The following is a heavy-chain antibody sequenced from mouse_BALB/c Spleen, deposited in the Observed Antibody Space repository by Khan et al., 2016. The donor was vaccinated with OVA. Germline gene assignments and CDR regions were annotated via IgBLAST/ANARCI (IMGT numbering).Heavy chain of an antibody. V-gene: IGHV1-59*01. Sequence: QVQLQQPGTELVRPGTSVKLSCKASGYTFTSYWMNWIKQRPEQGLEWIGRIDPYDSETHYNQKFKAKAILTLDKSSNTAYMQLSSLTSEDSAVYYCARNPFAYWGQGTLVTVSA. CDR3: ARNPFAY. J-gene: IGHJ3*01. CDR2: IDPYDSET. CDR1: GYTFTSYW.